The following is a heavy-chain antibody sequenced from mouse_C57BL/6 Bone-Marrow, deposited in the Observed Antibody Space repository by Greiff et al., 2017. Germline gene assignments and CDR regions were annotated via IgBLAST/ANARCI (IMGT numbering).Heavy chain of an antibody. D-gene: IGHD2-3*01. CDR3: AKNFDGYSYYAMDY. CDR1: GFSLTSYG. J-gene: IGHJ4*01. CDR2: IWRGGST. Sequence: QVQLKQSGPGLVQPSQSLSITCTVSGFSLTSYGVHWVRQSPGKGLEWLGVIWRGGSTDDNAAFMSRLSITKDNSKSQVFFKMNSLQADDTAIYYCAKNFDGYSYYAMDYWGQGTSVTVSS. V-gene: IGHV2-5*01.